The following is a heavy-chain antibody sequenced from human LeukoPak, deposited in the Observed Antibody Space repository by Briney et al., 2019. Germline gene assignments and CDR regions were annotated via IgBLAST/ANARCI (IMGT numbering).Heavy chain of an antibody. Sequence: SVKVSCKASGGTFSSYAISWLRQAPGQGLEWMGRIIPILGIANYAQKFQGRVTITADKSTSTAYMELSSLRSEDTAVYYCARDNYYDSSGYMNYFDYWGQGTLVTVSS. CDR2: IIPILGIA. D-gene: IGHD3-22*01. V-gene: IGHV1-69*04. CDR3: ARDNYYDSSGYMNYFDY. CDR1: GGTFSSYA. J-gene: IGHJ4*02.